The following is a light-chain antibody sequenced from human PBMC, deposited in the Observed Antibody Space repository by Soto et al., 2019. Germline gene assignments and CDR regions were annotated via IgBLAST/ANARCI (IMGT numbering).Light chain of an antibody. Sequence: DIQMTQSPSTLSASVGDRVTITCGASQSISSWLAWYQQKPGKAPKLLIYAASTLQSGVPSRFSGSGSGTDFTLTISCLQSEDFATYYCQQYYSYPQLTFGGGTKVDIK. V-gene: IGKV1-5*01. J-gene: IGKJ4*01. CDR1: QSISSW. CDR2: AAS. CDR3: QQYYSYPQLT.